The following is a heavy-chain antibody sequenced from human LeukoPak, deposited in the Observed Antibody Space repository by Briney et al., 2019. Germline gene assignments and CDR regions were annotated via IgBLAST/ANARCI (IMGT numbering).Heavy chain of an antibody. CDR1: GFTFSSYG. D-gene: IGHD2-21*01. CDR2: IRYVGSNK. Sequence: PGGSLRLSCAASGFTFSSYGMHWVPQAPGKGREWVVFIRYVGSNKYYADSVKGRFTTSRDNSKNTLYLQMNSLRAEDTAVYYCAKPLCGGDCSDYFDYWGQGTLVTVSS. CDR3: AKPLCGGDCSDYFDY. J-gene: IGHJ4*02. V-gene: IGHV3-30*02.